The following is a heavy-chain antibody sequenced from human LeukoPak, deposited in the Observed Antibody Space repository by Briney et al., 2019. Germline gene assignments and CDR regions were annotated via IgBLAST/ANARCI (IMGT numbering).Heavy chain of an antibody. CDR1: GGSFNSYY. V-gene: IGHV4-59*01. CDR3: ARLGYGDYGVLDY. D-gene: IGHD4-17*01. CDR2: IYSGGST. Sequence: SETLSLTCTVSGGSFNSYYWSWIRQPPGRGLEWIGYIYSGGSTNYNPSLKSRVTISVDTSKKQFSLKLSSVTAADTAVYYCARLGYGDYGVLDYWGQGTLVTVSS. J-gene: IGHJ4*02.